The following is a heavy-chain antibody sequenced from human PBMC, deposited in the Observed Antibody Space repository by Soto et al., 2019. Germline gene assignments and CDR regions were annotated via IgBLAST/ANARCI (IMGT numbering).Heavy chain of an antibody. V-gene: IGHV4-34*09. CDR2: INHSGST. J-gene: IGHJ4*02. Sequence: PSETLSLTCAVYGGSFSGYYWSWIRQPPGKGLEWIGEINHSGSTYYNPSLRSRGTISLDTSKNQLSLKLNSVTAADTAVYYCARETPGTVRSGIDSWGQGSMVTVSS. D-gene: IGHD1-1*01. CDR1: GGSFSGYY. CDR3: ARETPGTVRSGIDS.